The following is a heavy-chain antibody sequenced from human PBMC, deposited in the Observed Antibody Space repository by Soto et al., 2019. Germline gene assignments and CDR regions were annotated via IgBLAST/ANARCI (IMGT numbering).Heavy chain of an antibody. CDR3: ASSQYQLLCPNFDY. Sequence: SGGSLRLSCAASGFTFSSYSMNWVRQAPGKGLEWVSSISSSSSYIYYADSVKGRFTISRDNAKNSLYLQMNSLRAEDTAVYYCASSQYQLLCPNFDYWGQGTLVTVSS. CDR2: ISSSSSYI. CDR1: GFTFSSYS. J-gene: IGHJ4*02. V-gene: IGHV3-21*01. D-gene: IGHD2-2*01.